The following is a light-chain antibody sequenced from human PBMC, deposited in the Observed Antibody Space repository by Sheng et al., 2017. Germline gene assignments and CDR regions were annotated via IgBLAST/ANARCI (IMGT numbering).Light chain of an antibody. Sequence: TQSPATLSVSPGERAALSCRASQSVGSHLAWYQQKPGKAPKLLIYDASNLETGVPSRFSGSGSGTDFTFTISSLQPEDIATYYCQQYENLPYTFGQGSKLDIK. V-gene: IGKV1-33*01. J-gene: IGKJ2*01. CDR3: QQYENLPYT. CDR1: QSVGSH. CDR2: DAS.